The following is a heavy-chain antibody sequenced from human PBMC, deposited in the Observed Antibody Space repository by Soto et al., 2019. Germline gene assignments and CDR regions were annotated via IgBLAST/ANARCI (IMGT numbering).Heavy chain of an antibody. CDR1: GGSIGSYY. CDR3: AREAHSYYDFWSFDY. D-gene: IGHD3-3*01. J-gene: IGHJ4*02. CDR2: IYYSGST. Sequence: SETLSLTCTVSGGSIGSYYWSWIRQPPGKGLEWIGYIYYSGSTNYNPSLKSRVTISVDTSKNQFSLKLSSVTAADTAVYYCAREAHSYYDFWSFDYWGQGTLVTVSS. V-gene: IGHV4-59*01.